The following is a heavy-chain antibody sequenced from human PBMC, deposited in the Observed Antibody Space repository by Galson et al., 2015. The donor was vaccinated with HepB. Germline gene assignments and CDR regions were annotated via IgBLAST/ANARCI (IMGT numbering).Heavy chain of an antibody. V-gene: IGHV4-59*01. CDR3: AGGSRLGELFH. J-gene: IGHJ4*02. D-gene: IGHD3-16*01. Sequence: ETLFLTCTVSGGSISAFYWGLIRQPPGKGLEWLGYLSLGRSTNYNPSLKSRVIISVDTSKNQFSLKLSSVTAADSAVYYCAGGSRLGELFHWGQGTLVTVSS. CDR2: LSLGRST. CDR1: GGSISAFY.